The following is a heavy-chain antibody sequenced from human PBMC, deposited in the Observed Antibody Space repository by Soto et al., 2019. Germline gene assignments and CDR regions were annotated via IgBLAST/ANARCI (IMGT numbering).Heavy chain of an antibody. D-gene: IGHD1-1*01. V-gene: IGHV3-23*01. CDR3: AKDQDGYNSVRFDY. J-gene: IGHJ4*02. Sequence: GESLKISCAGSGFTFSSVAMTWVRQAPGKGLEWVSSISGSGDSTYYADSVKGRFTISRDNSKNTLYLQMNSLRAEDTAVYYCAKDQDGYNSVRFDYWGQGTLVTVSS. CDR2: ISGSGDST. CDR1: GFTFSSVA.